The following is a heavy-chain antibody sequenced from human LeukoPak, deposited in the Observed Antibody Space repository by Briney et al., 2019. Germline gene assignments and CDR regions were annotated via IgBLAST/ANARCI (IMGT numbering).Heavy chain of an antibody. D-gene: IGHD3-22*01. CDR2: VFYSDNT. Sequence: SEXXSXXCTVFGYSIIXGXXWDWXRQPPGXXLXXIGSVFYSDNTYYNPSLKSRVTISVDTSKNQFSLKLSSVTAADTAVYYCAAPMTRYDSSGPFDYWGQGTLVTVSS. CDR3: AAPMTRYDSSGPFDY. J-gene: IGHJ4*02. V-gene: IGHV4-38-2*02. CDR1: GYSIIXGXX.